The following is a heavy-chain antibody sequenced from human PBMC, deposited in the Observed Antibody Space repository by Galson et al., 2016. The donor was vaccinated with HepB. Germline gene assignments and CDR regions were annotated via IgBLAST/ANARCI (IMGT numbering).Heavy chain of an antibody. V-gene: IGHV3-48*01. Sequence: SLRLSCAGSGFIFDRYSLNWVRQAPGKGLEWVSYISSSSRAIYYADSVKGRFTISRDNSNNTLYLQMNSLRVDDTAMYYCARVFRPETLDLWGQGTLVTVSS. CDR2: ISSSSRAI. CDR3: ARVFRPETLDL. CDR1: GFIFDRYS. J-gene: IGHJ5*02. D-gene: IGHD4-23*01.